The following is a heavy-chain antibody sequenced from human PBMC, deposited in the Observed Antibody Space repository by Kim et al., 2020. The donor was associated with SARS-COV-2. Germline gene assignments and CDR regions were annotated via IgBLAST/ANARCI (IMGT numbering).Heavy chain of an antibody. Sequence: SLTCAVYGGSFSGYHWSWIRQPPGKGLEWIGEIKHSGSTNYNPSLKSRVTMSVDTSKSQFSLKLRSVTAADTAVYYCARGRAGVVPSPILGIGPHYDYYAMDVWGQGTTVTVSS. V-gene: IGHV4-34*01. D-gene: IGHD2-2*02. J-gene: IGHJ6*02. CDR1: GGSFSGYH. CDR3: ARGRAGVVPSPILGIGPHYDYYAMDV. CDR2: IKHSGST.